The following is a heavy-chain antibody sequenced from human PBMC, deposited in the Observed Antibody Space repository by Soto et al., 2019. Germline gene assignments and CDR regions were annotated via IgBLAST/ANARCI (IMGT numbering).Heavy chain of an antibody. CDR2: IYYDGTA. J-gene: IGHJ4*02. D-gene: IGHD4-17*01. CDR3: ATMGTPVTGLYYFDY. CDR1: GGSISSYY. V-gene: IGHV4-59*08. Sequence: PSETLSLTCTVSGGSISSYYWSWIRQPPGKGLEWIGYIYYDGTARHNPSLKSRVTISLETSRSQFSLDLSSVTAADTAVYYCATMGTPVTGLYYFDYWGQGTLVTVSS.